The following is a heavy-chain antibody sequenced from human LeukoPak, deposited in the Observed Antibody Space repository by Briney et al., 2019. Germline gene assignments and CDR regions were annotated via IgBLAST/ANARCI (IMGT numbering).Heavy chain of an antibody. D-gene: IGHD6-19*01. CDR2: IKQDGSRK. J-gene: IGHJ4*02. V-gene: IGHV3-7*01. Sequence: PGGSLRLSCAGSGFTLSTYWMSWVRQAPGKGLEWVANIKQDGSRKNYVDSVRGRFTISRDNARNSLYLQMISLRVEDTAVYYCARERPDSSGWDWGQGTLVTVSS. CDR3: ARERPDSSGWD. CDR1: GFTLSTYW.